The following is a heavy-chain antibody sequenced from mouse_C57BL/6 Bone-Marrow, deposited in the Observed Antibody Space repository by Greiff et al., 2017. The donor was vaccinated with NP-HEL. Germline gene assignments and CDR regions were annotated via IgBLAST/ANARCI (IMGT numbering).Heavy chain of an antibody. D-gene: IGHD1-1*01. CDR3: ASGYYGTLNWYFDV. V-gene: IGHV1-53*01. CDR2: INPSNGGT. J-gene: IGHJ1*03. CDR1: GYTFTSYW. Sequence: QVHVKQPGTELVKPGASVKLSCKASGYTFTSYWMHWVKQRPGQGLEWIGNINPSNGGTNYNEKFKSKATLTVDKSSSTAYMQLSSLTSEDSAVYYCASGYYGTLNWYFDVWGTGTTVTVSS.